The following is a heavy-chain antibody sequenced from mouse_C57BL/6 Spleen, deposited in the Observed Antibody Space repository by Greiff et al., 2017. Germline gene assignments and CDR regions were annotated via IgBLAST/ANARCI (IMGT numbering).Heavy chain of an antibody. CDR2: IWRGGST. CDR1: GFSLTSYG. Sequence: QVQLQQSGPGLVQPSQSLSITCTVSGFSLTSYGVHWVRQSPGKGLEWLGVIWRGGSTDYNAAFMSRLSITKDTSKSQVFFKMNSLQADDTAIYYCAKKSYSNYDYAMDYWGQGTSVTVSS. J-gene: IGHJ4*01. V-gene: IGHV2-5*01. D-gene: IGHD2-5*01. CDR3: AKKSYSNYDYAMDY.